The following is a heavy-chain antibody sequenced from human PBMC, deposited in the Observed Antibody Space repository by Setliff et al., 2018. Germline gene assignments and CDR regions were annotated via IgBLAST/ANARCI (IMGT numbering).Heavy chain of an antibody. Sequence: SCKASGYTLSNSILSWVRQAPGQGLEWMGWISAYTGNTNYAQKLQGRVTMTTDTSTNTAYMELRSLTSDDTAVYFCSRLVRFCTRTSCQRLSGDDYWGQGTLVTVSS. CDR2: ISAYTGNT. CDR1: GYTLSNSI. D-gene: IGHD2-2*01. V-gene: IGHV1-18*01. CDR3: SRLVRFCTRTSCQRLSGDDY. J-gene: IGHJ4*02.